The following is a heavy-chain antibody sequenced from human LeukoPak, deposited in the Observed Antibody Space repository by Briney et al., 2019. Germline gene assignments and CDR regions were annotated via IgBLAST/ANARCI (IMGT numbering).Heavy chain of an antibody. J-gene: IGHJ4*02. CDR3: AKAMITFGGVFVQPDY. Sequence: PGGSLRLSCAASGFTFSNYGMYWVRQAPGKGLEWVSFIRYDGSNKYYADSVKGRFTISRDNSKNTLYLQMNSLRAEDTAVYYCAKAMITFGGVFVQPDYWGQGTLVTVSS. D-gene: IGHD3-16*02. CDR2: IRYDGSNK. V-gene: IGHV3-30*02. CDR1: GFTFSNYG.